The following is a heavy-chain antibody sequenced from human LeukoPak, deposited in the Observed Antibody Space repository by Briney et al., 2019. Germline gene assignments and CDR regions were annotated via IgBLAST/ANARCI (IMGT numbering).Heavy chain of an antibody. V-gene: IGHV4-34*01. CDR2: INHSGST. J-gene: IGHJ5*02. D-gene: IGHD4-23*01. CDR3: ARGPPGGRNNWFDP. CDR1: GGSFSGYY. Sequence: SETLSLTCAVYGGSFSGYYWSWIRQPPGKGLEWIGEINHSGSTNYNPSLKSRVTISVDTSKNQFSLKLSSVIAADTAVYYCARGPPGGRNNWFDPWGQGTLVTVSS.